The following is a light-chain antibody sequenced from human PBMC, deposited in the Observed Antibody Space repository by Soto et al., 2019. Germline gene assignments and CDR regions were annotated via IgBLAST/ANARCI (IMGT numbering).Light chain of an antibody. V-gene: IGKV3-15*01. Sequence: IVMTQSPATLSVSPGERVTLSCRASETVRTNLAWFQQKPGQTPRLLIFGASTRATGIPTRFTGSGSETEFTLTITSLQSEDFAVYFCHQYNKWPRTFGRGTKVEI. J-gene: IGKJ1*01. CDR2: GAS. CDR3: HQYNKWPRT. CDR1: ETVRTN.